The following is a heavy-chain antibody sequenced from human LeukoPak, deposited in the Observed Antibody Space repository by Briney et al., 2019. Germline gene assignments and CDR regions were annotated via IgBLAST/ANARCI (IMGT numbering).Heavy chain of an antibody. CDR3: AREGLIAKDAFDI. J-gene: IGHJ3*02. D-gene: IGHD1-26*01. Sequence: GGSLRLSCAASGFTFSSYSMNWVRQAPGKGLEWVSYISSSSSTIYYADSVKGRFTISRDNAKNSLYLQMNSLRAEDTAVYYCAREGLIAKDAFDIWGQGTMVTVSS. V-gene: IGHV3-48*01. CDR2: ISSSSSTI. CDR1: GFTFSSYS.